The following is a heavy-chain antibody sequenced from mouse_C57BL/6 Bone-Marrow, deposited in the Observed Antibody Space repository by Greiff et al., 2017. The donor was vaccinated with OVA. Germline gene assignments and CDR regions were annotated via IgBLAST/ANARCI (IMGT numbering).Heavy chain of an antibody. Sequence: EVMLVESGEGLVKPGGSLKLSCAASGFTFSSYAMSWVRQTPEKRLEWVAYISSGGDYIYYADTVKGRFTISRDNARNTLYLQMSSLKSEDTAMYYCTRVLSITTVVATGVDYWGQGTTLTVSS. J-gene: IGHJ2*01. V-gene: IGHV5-9-1*02. CDR1: GFTFSSYA. CDR2: ISSGGDYI. CDR3: TRVLSITTVVATGVDY. D-gene: IGHD1-1*01.